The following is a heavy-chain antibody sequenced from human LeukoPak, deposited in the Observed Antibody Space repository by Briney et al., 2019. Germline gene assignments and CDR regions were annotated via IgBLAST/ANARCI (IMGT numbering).Heavy chain of an antibody. D-gene: IGHD4-11*01. CDR3: AKQKWATVFIFDY. V-gene: IGHV3-23*01. CDR1: GFTFSSYA. CDR2: ISGSGGST. Sequence: HPGGSLRLSCAASGFTFSSYAMSWVRQAPGKGLEWVSAISGSGGSTYYADSVKGRFTISRDNSKNTLYLQMNSLRAEDTAVYYCAKQKWATVFIFDYWGQGTLVTVSS. J-gene: IGHJ4*02.